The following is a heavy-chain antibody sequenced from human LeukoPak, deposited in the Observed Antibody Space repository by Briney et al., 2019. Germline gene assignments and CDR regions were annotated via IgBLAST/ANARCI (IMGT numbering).Heavy chain of an antibody. CDR1: GYTFTSYY. Sequence: ASVKVSCKASGYTFTSYYMHWVRQAPGQGLEWMGIINPSGGSTSYAQKFQGRVTMTRDTSTSTVYMELRSLRSDDTAVYYCARGRSIVGTIDYWGQGTLVTVSS. J-gene: IGHJ4*02. CDR3: ARGRSIVGTIDY. V-gene: IGHV1-46*01. D-gene: IGHD1-26*01. CDR2: INPSGGST.